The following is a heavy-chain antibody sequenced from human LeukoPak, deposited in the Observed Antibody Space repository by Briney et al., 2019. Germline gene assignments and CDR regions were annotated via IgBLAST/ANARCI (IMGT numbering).Heavy chain of an antibody. J-gene: IGHJ4*02. V-gene: IGHV4-39*01. CDR1: GGSISSSSYY. CDR3: ARRIGKGREPLFDY. D-gene: IGHD1-14*01. CDR2: IYYSGST. Sequence: SETLSLTCTVSGGSISSSSYYWGWIRQPPGKGLEWIGSIYYSGSTYYNPSLKSRVTISVDTSKNQFSLKLSSVTAADTAVYYCARRIGKGREPLFDYWGQGTLVTVSS.